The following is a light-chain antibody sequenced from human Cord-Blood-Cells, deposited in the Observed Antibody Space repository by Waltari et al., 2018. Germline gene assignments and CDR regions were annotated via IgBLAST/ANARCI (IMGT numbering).Light chain of an antibody. CDR3: QQYNSYWT. CDR1: QSISSW. Sequence: DIQMTQSPSTLSASVGDRVTITCRASQSISSWLAWYQQKPGKAPTLLIYDAYSLESGVPSRFSGSGSGTEFTITISSLQPDDFATYYCQQYNSYWTFGQGTKVEIK. CDR2: DAY. V-gene: IGKV1-5*01. J-gene: IGKJ1*01.